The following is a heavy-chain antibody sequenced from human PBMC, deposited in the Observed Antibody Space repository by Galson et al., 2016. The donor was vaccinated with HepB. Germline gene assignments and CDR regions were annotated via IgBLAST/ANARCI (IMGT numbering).Heavy chain of an antibody. V-gene: IGHV3-48*01. CDR1: GFTFSSYS. Sequence: SLRLSCAASGFTFSSYSMNWVRQAPGKGLGWVSYISSSSSTIYHAHSVKGRFTISRDNAKNSLYLQMTSLRAEDTAVYYCARFDFYGMDVWGQGTTGTVSS. J-gene: IGHJ6*02. CDR2: ISSSSSTI. CDR3: ARFDFYGMDV.